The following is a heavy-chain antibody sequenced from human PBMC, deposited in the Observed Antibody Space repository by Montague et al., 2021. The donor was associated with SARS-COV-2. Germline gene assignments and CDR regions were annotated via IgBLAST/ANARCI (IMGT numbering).Heavy chain of an antibody. V-gene: IGHV3-48*02. J-gene: IGHJ4*02. Sequence: RFSWDASGFTFSDHSMNWVRQAPGKGLQWVSHISTSGEIKYYADSVKGRFSISRDNAEKAVSLQMNSLRDDDTAIYYCARDALAASGSFDYWGPGILVTVSS. D-gene: IGHD6-13*01. CDR2: ISTSGEIK. CDR1: GFTFSDHS. CDR3: ARDALAASGSFDY.